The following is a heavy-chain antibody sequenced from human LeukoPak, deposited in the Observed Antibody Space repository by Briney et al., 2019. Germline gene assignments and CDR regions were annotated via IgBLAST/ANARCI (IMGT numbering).Heavy chain of an antibody. D-gene: IGHD3-22*01. CDR1: GYTFSSYA. Sequence: SVKVSCKASGYTFSSYAISWVRQAPGQGLEWMGRIIPILGIANYAQKFQGRVTITADKSTSTAYMELSSLRSEDTAVYYCARERINYYDSSGHLDYWGQGTLVTVSS. J-gene: IGHJ4*02. CDR3: ARERINYYDSSGHLDY. CDR2: IIPILGIA. V-gene: IGHV1-69*04.